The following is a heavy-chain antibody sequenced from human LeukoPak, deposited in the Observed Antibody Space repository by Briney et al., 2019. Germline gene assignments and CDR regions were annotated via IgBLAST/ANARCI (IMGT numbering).Heavy chain of an antibody. CDR2: INPNSGGT. Sequence: ASVKVSCKASVYTFAGYFMHWVRQAPGQGLEWMGWINPNSGGTNNAQKFQGRVTMTRDTSISTAYMELSRLRSDDTAVYYCARSCGGDCYDAFDIWGQGTMVTVSS. V-gene: IGHV1-2*02. D-gene: IGHD2-21*02. CDR3: ARSCGGDCYDAFDI. J-gene: IGHJ3*02. CDR1: VYTFAGYF.